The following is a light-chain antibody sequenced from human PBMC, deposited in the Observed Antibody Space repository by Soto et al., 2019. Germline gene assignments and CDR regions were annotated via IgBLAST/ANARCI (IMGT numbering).Light chain of an antibody. V-gene: IGKV2-28*01. J-gene: IGKJ5*01. Sequence: IVMIQSPLSLPVTPGEAASISCRPSQSLLYTNGYNYLDWYLQKPGQSPQLLIYLGSNRAPGVPDRFSCSGSGTDFKLKISRVEAEDVGVYYCMQSLQDVTFGQGTRLEIQ. CDR1: QSLLYTNGYNY. CDR3: MQSLQDVT. CDR2: LGS.